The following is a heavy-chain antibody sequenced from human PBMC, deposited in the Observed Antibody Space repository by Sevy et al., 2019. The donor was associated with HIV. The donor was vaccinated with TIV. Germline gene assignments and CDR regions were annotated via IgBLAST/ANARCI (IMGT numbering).Heavy chain of an antibody. CDR2: IKQDGSEK. D-gene: IGHD2-2*01. CDR1: GFTFSSYW. J-gene: IGHJ5*02. Sequence: GGSLRLSCAASGFTFSSYWMSWVRQAPGKGLEWVANIKQDGSEKYYVDSVKGRFTISRDNAKNSLYLQMKSLRAEDNAVYYCARDLVPAAMGNWFDPWGQGTLVTVSS. CDR3: ARDLVPAAMGNWFDP. V-gene: IGHV3-7*03.